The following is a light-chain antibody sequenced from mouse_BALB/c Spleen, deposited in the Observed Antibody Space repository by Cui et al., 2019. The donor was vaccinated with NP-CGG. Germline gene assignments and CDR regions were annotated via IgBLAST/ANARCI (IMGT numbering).Light chain of an antibody. CDR1: TGAVTTSNY. CDR2: GTN. J-gene: IGLJ1*01. CDR3: ALWYTNHWV. V-gene: IGLV1*01. Sequence: HAGVTQVSALTTSPGETVTLTCRSSTGAVTTSNYANWVQEKPDHLFTGLIGGTNNRVPGVPARFSGSLIGDKAALTITGAQTEDEAIYFCALWYTNHWVFGGGTRLTVL.